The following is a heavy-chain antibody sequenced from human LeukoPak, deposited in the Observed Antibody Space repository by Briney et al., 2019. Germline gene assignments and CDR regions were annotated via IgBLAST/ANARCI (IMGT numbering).Heavy chain of an antibody. CDR2: TKEDGSEK. D-gene: IGHD2-21*02. V-gene: IGHV3-7*01. J-gene: IGHJ6*03. CDR3: ARDKFDIVVVTTIYYYYYMDV. Sequence: GGSLRLSCAASGFTFSTYWMNWVRQAPGKGLEWVANTKEDGSEKDYVDSVKGRFTISRDNPKNSPYLQMNSLRAEDTAVYYCARDKFDIVVVTTIYYYYYMDVWGKGTTVTVSS. CDR1: GFTFSTYW.